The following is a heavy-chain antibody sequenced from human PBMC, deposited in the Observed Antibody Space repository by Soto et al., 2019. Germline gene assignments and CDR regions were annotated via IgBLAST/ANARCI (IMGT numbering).Heavy chain of an antibody. V-gene: IGHV3-23*01. CDR2: VSGSGGST. CDR3: AKSSVWYPYFDS. J-gene: IGHJ4*02. D-gene: IGHD6-13*01. Sequence: LRLSCAASGFTFSSYAMSWVRQAPGKGLEWVSGVSGSGGSTYCVDSVKGRFTISRDNSRDTLFLQMNSLRAEDTAIYYCAKSSVWYPYFDSWGQGTLVTVSS. CDR1: GFTFSSYA.